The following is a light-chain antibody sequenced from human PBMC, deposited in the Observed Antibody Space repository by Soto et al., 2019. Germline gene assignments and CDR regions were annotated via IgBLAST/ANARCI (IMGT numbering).Light chain of an antibody. Sequence: QSALTQHASVSGSPGQSITISCTGTSSDVGGYNYVSWYQQHPGKAPKLMIYDVSNRPSGVSNRFSGSKSGNTASLTISGLQAEDEADYYCSSYTSSRSVVFGGGTKLTVL. V-gene: IGLV2-14*01. J-gene: IGLJ2*01. CDR3: SSYTSSRSVV. CDR1: SSDVGGYNY. CDR2: DVS.